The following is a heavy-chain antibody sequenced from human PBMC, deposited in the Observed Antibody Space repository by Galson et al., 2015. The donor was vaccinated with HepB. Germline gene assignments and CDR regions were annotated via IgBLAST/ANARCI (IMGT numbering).Heavy chain of an antibody. V-gene: IGHV3-21*01. Sequence: SLRLSCAASGFTFSSYSMNWVRQAPGKGLEWVSSISSSSSYIYYADSVKGRFTISRDNAKNSLYLQMNSLRAEDTAVYYCAREVGAEKIVFDYWGQGTLVTVSS. J-gene: IGHJ4*02. CDR2: ISSSSSYI. D-gene: IGHD1-26*01. CDR1: GFTFSSYS. CDR3: AREVGAEKIVFDY.